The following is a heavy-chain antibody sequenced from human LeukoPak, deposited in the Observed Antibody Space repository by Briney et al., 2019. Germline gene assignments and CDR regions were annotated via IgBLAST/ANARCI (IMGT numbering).Heavy chain of an antibody. J-gene: IGHJ5*02. D-gene: IGHD2-2*01. CDR2: ISSSSSYI. V-gene: IGHV3-21*01. CDR3: AREGYCSSTSCPIRNWFDP. CDR1: GFTFSSYS. Sequence: GGSLRLSCAASGFTFSSYSMNWVRQAPGKGLEWVSSISSSSSYIYYADSVKGRFTISRDNAKNSLYLQMNSLRAEDTAVYYCAREGYCSSTSCPIRNWFDPWGQGTLVTVSS.